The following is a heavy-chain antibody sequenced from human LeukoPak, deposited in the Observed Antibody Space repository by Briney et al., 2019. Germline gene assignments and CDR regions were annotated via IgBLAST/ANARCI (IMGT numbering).Heavy chain of an antibody. D-gene: IGHD3-10*01. CDR1: GFTFSRYW. CDR3: AKGKNTGSYLSHVDY. CDR2: IRQDGNEK. J-gene: IGHJ4*02. Sequence: GGSLRLSCAASGFTFSRYWMSWVRQAPGKGLEWVANIRQDGNEKYYVDSVKGRSTISRDNSKNSLYLQMNSLRTEDTALYYCAKGKNTGSYLSHVDYWGQGTLVTVSS. V-gene: IGHV3-7*03.